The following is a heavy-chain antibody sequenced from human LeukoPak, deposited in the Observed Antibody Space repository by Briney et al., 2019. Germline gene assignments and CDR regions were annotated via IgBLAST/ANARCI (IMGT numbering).Heavy chain of an antibody. Sequence: SETLSLTCTVSGGSINSYYWSWIRQPAGKGLEWIGRIYTSGSTNYNPSLKSRVTMSVDTSKNQFSLKLSSVTAADTAVYYCARARIYGDYAWFDPWGQGTLVTVSS. J-gene: IGHJ5*02. CDR3: ARARIYGDYAWFDP. D-gene: IGHD4-17*01. V-gene: IGHV4-4*07. CDR1: GGSINSYY. CDR2: IYTSGST.